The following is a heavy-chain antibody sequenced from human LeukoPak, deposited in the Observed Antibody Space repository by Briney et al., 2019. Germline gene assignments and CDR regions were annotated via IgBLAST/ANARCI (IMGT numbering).Heavy chain of an antibody. J-gene: IGHJ4*02. V-gene: IGHV1-69*05. CDR1: GGTFSSYA. Sequence: SVKVSCKASGGTFSSYAISWVRQAPGQGLEWMGGIIPIFGTANYAQKFQGRVTITTDESTSTAYMELSSLRSEDTAVYYCARDTEPRYYDSSGYYALGYWGQGTLVTVSS. D-gene: IGHD3-22*01. CDR3: ARDTEPRYYDSSGYYALGY. CDR2: IIPIFGTA.